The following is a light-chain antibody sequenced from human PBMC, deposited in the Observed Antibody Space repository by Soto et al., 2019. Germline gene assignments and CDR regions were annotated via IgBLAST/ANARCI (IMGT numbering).Light chain of an antibody. V-gene: IGKV3-15*01. CDR2: GAS. J-gene: IGKJ1*01. Sequence: ENVMTKSPATLSVRPGERATLSCRASQSVSSNLAWYQQKPGQAPRLLIYGASTRATGIPDRFSGSGSGTDFTLTISRLEPEDFAVYYCQQDDTSPRTFCQGTKVDI. CDR1: QSVSSN. CDR3: QQDDTSPRT.